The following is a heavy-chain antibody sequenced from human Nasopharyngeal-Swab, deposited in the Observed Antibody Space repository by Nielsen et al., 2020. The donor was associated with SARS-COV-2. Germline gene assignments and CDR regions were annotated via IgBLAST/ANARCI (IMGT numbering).Heavy chain of an antibody. V-gene: IGHV3-15*01. CDR2: IKSKTDGGTT. CDR1: GFTFSNAW. D-gene: IGHD6-13*01. J-gene: IGHJ4*02. Sequence: GESLKISCAASGFTFSNAWMSWVRQAPGKGLEWVGRIKSKTDGGTTDYAAPVKGRFTISRDNSKNTLYLQMNSLRAEDTAVYYCAKDRHDPYSSSLGWFDYWGQGTLVTVSS. CDR3: AKDRHDPYSSSLGWFDY.